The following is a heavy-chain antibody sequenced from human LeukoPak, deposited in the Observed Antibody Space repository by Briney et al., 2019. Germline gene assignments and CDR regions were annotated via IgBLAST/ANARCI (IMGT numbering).Heavy chain of an antibody. J-gene: IGHJ4*02. CDR1: GFTFRNYA. CDR2: ISGNGDKI. D-gene: IGHD3-3*01. CDR3: ARAHRPTIFGVAKPNDY. Sequence: KSGGSLRLSCAASGFTFRNYAMSWVRHAPGKGLEWGSGISGNGDKIYYADSVKGRFTISRDNAKNSLYLQMNSLRAEDTALYYCARAHRPTIFGVAKPNDYWGQGTLVTVSS. V-gene: IGHV3-23*01.